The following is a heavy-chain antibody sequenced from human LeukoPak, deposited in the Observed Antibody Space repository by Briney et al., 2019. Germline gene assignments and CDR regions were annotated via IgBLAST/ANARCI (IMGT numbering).Heavy chain of an antibody. D-gene: IGHD2-15*01. Sequence: GASVKVSCKASGYTFTRYYMHWVRQAPGQGLEWMGRINPNSGGTNYVQKFHGRVTITRDRSISTAYMELSRLRSDDTAVYYCARDVGGGLDYWGQGTLVTVSS. V-gene: IGHV1-2*06. CDR3: ARDVGGGLDY. CDR1: GYTFTRYY. CDR2: INPNSGGT. J-gene: IGHJ4*02.